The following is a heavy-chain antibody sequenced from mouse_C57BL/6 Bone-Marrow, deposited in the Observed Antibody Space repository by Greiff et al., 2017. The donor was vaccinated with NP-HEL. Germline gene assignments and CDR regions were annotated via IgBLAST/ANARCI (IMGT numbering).Heavy chain of an antibody. J-gene: IGHJ2*01. CDR1: GYTFTSYW. V-gene: IGHV1-61*01. D-gene: IGHD2-12*01. CDR3: ARGSYYSFDY. Sequence: VQLQQPGAELVRPGSSVKLSCKASGYTFTSYWMEWVKQRPGQGLEWIGNIYPSDSETHYNQKFKDKATLTVDKSSSTAYMQLSSLTSEDSAVYYCARGSYYSFDYWGQGTTLTVSS. CDR2: IYPSDSET.